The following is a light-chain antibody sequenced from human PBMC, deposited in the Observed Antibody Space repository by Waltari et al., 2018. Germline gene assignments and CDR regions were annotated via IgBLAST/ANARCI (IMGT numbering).Light chain of an antibody. V-gene: IGKV3-20*01. Sequence: EIVLTQSPGTLALSPGERATLSRRASQSVGRALAWYQQKPGQAPRLLIYDASSRATGISDKFSGSGSGTDFSLTISRVEPEDFAVYCCQMYVRLPVTFGQGTKVEVK. CDR3: QMYVRLPVT. CDR2: DAS. J-gene: IGKJ1*01. CDR1: QSVGRA.